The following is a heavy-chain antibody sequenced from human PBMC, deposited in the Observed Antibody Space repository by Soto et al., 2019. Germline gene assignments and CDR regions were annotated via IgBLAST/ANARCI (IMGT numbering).Heavy chain of an antibody. CDR2: IYYSGRT. V-gene: IGHV4-4*02. D-gene: IGHD2-15*01. CDR3: AASYCSGGRCSAYAMDI. CDR1: GCSINNGNS. Sequence: SETLSLTCAVSGCSINNGNSWSWVRQSPGRGLEWIGEIYYSGRTQYNPSLKSRISISVDNPKNQISLKLTSVTAADTARYYCAASYCSGGRCSAYAMDIWGQGTTVTVSS. J-gene: IGHJ6*02.